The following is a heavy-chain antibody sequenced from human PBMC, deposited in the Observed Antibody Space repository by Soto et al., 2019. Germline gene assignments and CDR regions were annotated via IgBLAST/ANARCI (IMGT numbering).Heavy chain of an antibody. J-gene: IGHJ5*02. CDR2: IRSRAYGGTT. V-gene: IGHV3-49*03. Sequence: SLRLSCTASGFTFGDYTMSWLRQATGKGLEWVGFIRSRAYGGTTDYAASVKGRFTISRDDSKSVAYLQMNSLKTEDTAVYYCTRGAGYCSSASCWNWFDPWGQGTLVTVSS. CDR3: TRGAGYCSSASCWNWFDP. D-gene: IGHD2-2*01. CDR1: GFTFGDYT.